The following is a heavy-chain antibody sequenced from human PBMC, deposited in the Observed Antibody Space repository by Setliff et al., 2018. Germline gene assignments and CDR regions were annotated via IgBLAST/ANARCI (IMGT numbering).Heavy chain of an antibody. J-gene: IGHJ4*02. CDR1: GGSLSDYY. V-gene: IGHV4-34*01. CDR3: ARSFSRREKFLLDY. CDR2: VSHSGST. Sequence: SETLSLTCAVSGGSLSDYYWSWFRQPPGKGLEWIGEVSHSGSTNYNPSLKSRVTISMDTSKNQFSLKVSSVTAADTAVYYCARSFSRREKFLLDYWGQGALVTVSS.